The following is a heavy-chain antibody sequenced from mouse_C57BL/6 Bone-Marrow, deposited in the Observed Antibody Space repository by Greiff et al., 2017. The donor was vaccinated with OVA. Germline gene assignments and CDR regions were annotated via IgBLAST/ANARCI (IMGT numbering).Heavy chain of an antibody. V-gene: IGHV1-15*01. Sequence: QVQLQQSGAELVRPGASVTLSCKASGYTFTDYEMHWVKQTPVHGLEWIGAIDPETGGTAYNQKFKGKATLTADKSSSTAYMELRSLTSEDSAVYFCARHYGNPYYAMDYWGQGTSVTVSS. CDR2: IDPETGGT. CDR1: GYTFTDYE. D-gene: IGHD2-1*01. J-gene: IGHJ4*01. CDR3: ARHYGNPYYAMDY.